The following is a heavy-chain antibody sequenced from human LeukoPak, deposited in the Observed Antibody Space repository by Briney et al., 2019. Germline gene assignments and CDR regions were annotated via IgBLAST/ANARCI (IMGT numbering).Heavy chain of an antibody. CDR2: IYTSGST. CDR1: GGSISSYY. V-gene: IGHV4-4*07. J-gene: IGHJ6*03. CDR3: ARWRGSDYYYYMDV. D-gene: IGHD3-10*01. Sequence: PSEILSLTCTVSGGSISSYYWSWIRQPAGKGLEWIGRIYTSGSTNYNPSLKSRATMSVDTSKNQFSLKLSSVTAADTAVYYCARWRGSDYYYYMDVWGKGTTVTVSS.